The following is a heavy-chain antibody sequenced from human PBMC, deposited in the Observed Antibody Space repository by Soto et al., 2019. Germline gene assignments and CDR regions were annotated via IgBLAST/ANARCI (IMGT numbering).Heavy chain of an antibody. D-gene: IGHD1-26*01. CDR3: ARYSGSYSNWFDP. CDR1: GGSISSYY. Sequence: PSETLSLTCTVSGGSISSYYWSWIRQPPGKGLEWIGYIYYSGSTNYNPSLKSRVTISVDTSKNQFSLKLSSVTAADTAVYYCARYSGSYSNWFDPWGQGTLVTVSS. J-gene: IGHJ5*02. CDR2: IYYSGST. V-gene: IGHV4-59*01.